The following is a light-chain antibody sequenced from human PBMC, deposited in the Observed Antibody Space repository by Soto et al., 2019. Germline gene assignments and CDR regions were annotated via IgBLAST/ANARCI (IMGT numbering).Light chain of an antibody. CDR1: QSVASN. J-gene: IGKJ5*01. Sequence: IVLTQSPAAVSLSPGERATLSCRTSQSVASNLAWYQQKLGQAPRLLIYGASSRAAGIPDRFTGSGSGTEFTLTISRLEPEDFAVYFCQQHRTFGQGTRLEIK. V-gene: IGKV3-20*01. CDR3: QQHRT. CDR2: GAS.